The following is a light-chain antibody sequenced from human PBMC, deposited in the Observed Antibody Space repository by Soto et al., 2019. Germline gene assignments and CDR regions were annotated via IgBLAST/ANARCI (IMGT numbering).Light chain of an antibody. CDR2: AAS. CDR1: QSISNY. V-gene: IGKV1-39*01. Sequence: DIQLTQSPSFLSASVGDRVTITCXASQSISNYLNWYQQKPGKAPKLLIYAASSLQSGVPSRFSGSGSGTDFTLTISSLQPEDFATYYCQQSYSTPRTFGQGTKVDIK. J-gene: IGKJ1*01. CDR3: QQSYSTPRT.